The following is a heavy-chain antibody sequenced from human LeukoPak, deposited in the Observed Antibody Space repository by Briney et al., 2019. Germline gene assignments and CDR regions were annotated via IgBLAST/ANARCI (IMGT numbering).Heavy chain of an antibody. CDR2: INSDGSST. CDR1: GFTFSRYW. CDR3: ARGNDGSGCEDY. Sequence: PGGSLRLSCAASGFTFSRYWMHWVRQAPGKGLVWVSRINSDGSSTSYADSVKGRFTISRDNAKNTLYLQMNSLRAEDTAVYYCARGNDGSGCEDYWGQGTLVTVSS. D-gene: IGHD6-19*01. J-gene: IGHJ4*02. V-gene: IGHV3-74*01.